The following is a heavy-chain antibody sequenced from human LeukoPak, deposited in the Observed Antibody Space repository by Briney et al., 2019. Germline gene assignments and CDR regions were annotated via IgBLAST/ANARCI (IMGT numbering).Heavy chain of an antibody. D-gene: IGHD6-19*01. Sequence: GGSLRLSCAASGFTFSTYGMHWVRQAPGKGLEWVAVLSYDGSEKYYADSVKGRCTISRDNSKNTLYLEINSLRAEDTAVYYCAKSSSGWHGGFDYWGQGTLVTVSS. CDR3: AKSSSGWHGGFDY. CDR2: LSYDGSEK. J-gene: IGHJ4*02. V-gene: IGHV3-30*18. CDR1: GFTFSTYG.